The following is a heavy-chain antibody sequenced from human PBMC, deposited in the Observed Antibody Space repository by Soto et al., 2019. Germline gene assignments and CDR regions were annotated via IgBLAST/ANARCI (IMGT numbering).Heavy chain of an antibody. CDR1: RYTFTCYY. Sequence: SVKVSFKASRYTFTCYYMHWVRQAPGQGLEWMGWINPNSGGTNYAQKFQDRVTMTTDTSISTAYMDLSRLRSDDTAVYYCSRDYDKSGYDYFDPWGQGTLVTVSS. CDR3: SRDYDKSGYDYFDP. V-gene: IGHV1-2*02. D-gene: IGHD3-22*01. CDR2: INPNSGGT. J-gene: IGHJ5*02.